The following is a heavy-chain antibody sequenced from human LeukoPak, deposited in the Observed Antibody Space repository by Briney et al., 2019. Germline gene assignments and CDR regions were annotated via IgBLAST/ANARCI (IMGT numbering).Heavy chain of an antibody. V-gene: IGHV1-69*13. CDR2: IIPIFGTS. D-gene: IGHD6-13*01. Sequence: SVKVSCKASGGTFSSYAISLVRQAPGQGLEWMGRIIPIFGTSNYAQKFQGRVTITADESASTAYMELSSLRSEDTAVYYCARDGGSSWYTSGYDYWGQGTLVTVSS. CDR1: GGTFSSYA. CDR3: ARDGGSSWYTSGYDY. J-gene: IGHJ4*02.